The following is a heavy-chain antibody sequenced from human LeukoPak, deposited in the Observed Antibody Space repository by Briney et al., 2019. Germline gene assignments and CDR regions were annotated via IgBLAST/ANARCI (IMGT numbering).Heavy chain of an antibody. CDR1: SGSFSGYY. CDR2: ITRSGST. J-gene: IGHJ4*02. CDR3: ARQPVAGTVYYFDY. Sequence: SETLSLTCAVQSGSFSGYYWSWIRQPPGKGLEWIGEITRSGSTNYNPTLKNRVTISRVTSKTQFSLKLSSVTAADTAVYYCARQPVAGTVYYFDYWGQGTLVTVSS. V-gene: IGHV4-34*01. D-gene: IGHD6-19*01.